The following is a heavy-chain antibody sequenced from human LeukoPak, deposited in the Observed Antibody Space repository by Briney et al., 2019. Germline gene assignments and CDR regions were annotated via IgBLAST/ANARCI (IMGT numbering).Heavy chain of an antibody. J-gene: IGHJ4*02. CDR1: GYTFTGYY. CDR2: INPNSGVA. D-gene: IGHD6-13*01. Sequence: ASVKVSCKASGYTFTGYYLQWVRQAPGQGLEWVGYINPNSGVANYAQKFQGRVTMTRDTSMTTAYMELNSLTSDDTAVYYCARAEGIAASPTVDYRGQGTLVTVSS. CDR3: ARAEGIAASPTVDY. V-gene: IGHV1-2*02.